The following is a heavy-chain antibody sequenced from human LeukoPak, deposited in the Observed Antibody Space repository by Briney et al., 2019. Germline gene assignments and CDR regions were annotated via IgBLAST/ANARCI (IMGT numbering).Heavy chain of an antibody. D-gene: IGHD3-3*01. CDR2: ISHSGST. V-gene: IGHV4-34*01. Sequence: SETLSLTCAVYGGSFSGYYWSWIRQPPGKGLEWIGEISHSGSTNYNPSLKSRVTISVDTSKNQFSLKLSSVTAADTAVYYCARGRRRSLDVWGQGTTVTVSS. CDR1: GGSFSGYY. CDR3: ARGRRRSLDV. J-gene: IGHJ6*02.